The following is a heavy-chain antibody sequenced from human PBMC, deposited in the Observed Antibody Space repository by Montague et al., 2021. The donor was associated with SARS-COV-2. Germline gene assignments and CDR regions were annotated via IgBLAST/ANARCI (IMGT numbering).Heavy chain of an antibody. CDR1: GGSISSYY. Sequence: SETLSLTCTVSGGSISSYYWSWIRQPPGKGLEWIGYIYYSGSTNYNPSLKSRVTISVDTSKNQFSLKLSSVTAADTAVYYCARGIFTIPFIPAHYYMDVWGKGPRSPSP. CDR3: ARGIFTIPFIPAHYYMDV. V-gene: IGHV4-59*01. J-gene: IGHJ6*03. CDR2: IYYSGST. D-gene: IGHD3-3*01.